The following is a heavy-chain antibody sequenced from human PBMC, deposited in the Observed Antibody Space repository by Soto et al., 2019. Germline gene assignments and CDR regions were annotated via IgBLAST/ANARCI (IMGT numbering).Heavy chain of an antibody. CDR2: ISYDGSNK. V-gene: IGHV3-30*03. CDR3: ARGEQQLYYYYYYGMDV. J-gene: IGHJ6*02. D-gene: IGHD6-13*01. CDR1: GFTFSSYG. Sequence: PGGSLRLSCASAGFTFSSYGMHWVRQAPGKGLEWVAVISYDGSNKYYADSVKGRFTISRDNSKNTLYLQMNSLRAEDTAVYYCARGEQQLYYYYYYGMDVWGQGTTVTVSS.